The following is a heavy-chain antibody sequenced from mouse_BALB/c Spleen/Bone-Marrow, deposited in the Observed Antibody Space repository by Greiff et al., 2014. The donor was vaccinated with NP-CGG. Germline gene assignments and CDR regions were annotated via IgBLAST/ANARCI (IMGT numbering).Heavy chain of an antibody. CDR2: IHSSGTT. D-gene: IGHD1-1*01. CDR3: ANTTVGNAMDY. CDR1: GYSITSGYT. V-gene: IGHV3-1*02. Sequence: VQLQQSGPDLVKPSQSLSLTCTVTGYSITSGYTWHWIRQFPGNTLEWMGYIHSSGTTNYNPSLKSRISITRDTSKNQFFLQLNSLTAEDAATYYCANTTVGNAMDYWGQGTSVTVSS. J-gene: IGHJ4*01.